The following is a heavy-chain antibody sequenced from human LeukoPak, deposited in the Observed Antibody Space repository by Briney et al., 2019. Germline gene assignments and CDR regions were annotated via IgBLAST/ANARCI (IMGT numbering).Heavy chain of an antibody. CDR1: GSTLVVYG. Sequence: GGSLRLSCAASGSTLVVYGMSWVRQAPEKGLEWVSGTNWNGGSTGNAGSVKGRFTISRDNAKTSLYLQVNSLRAEDTALYHCARDREGWLSWFDPWGQGTLVTVSS. J-gene: IGHJ5*02. V-gene: IGHV3-20*01. CDR3: ARDREGWLSWFDP. CDR2: TNWNGGST. D-gene: IGHD3-22*01.